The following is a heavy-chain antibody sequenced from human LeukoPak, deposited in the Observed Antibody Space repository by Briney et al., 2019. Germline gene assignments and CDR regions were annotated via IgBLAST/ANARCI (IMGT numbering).Heavy chain of an antibody. CDR1: GGSFSGYY. D-gene: IGHD3-22*01. V-gene: IGHV4-34*01. Sequence: PSETLSLTCAAYGGSFSGYYWSWIRQPPGKELEWIGEINHSGSTNYNPSLKSRVTISVDTSKNQFSLKLSSVTAADTAVYYCARGQQGDYYDSSVRARNWFDPWGQGTLVTVSS. CDR2: INHSGST. J-gene: IGHJ5*02. CDR3: ARGQQGDYYDSSVRARNWFDP.